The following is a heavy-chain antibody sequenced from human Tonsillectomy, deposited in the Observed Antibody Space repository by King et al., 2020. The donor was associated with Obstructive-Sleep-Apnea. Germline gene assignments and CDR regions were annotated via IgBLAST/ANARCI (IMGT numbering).Heavy chain of an antibody. Sequence: VQLVESGGGLVKPGGSLRLSCAASGFTFSDYYMSWIRQAPGKGLEWVSYISSSSSYTNYADSVKGRFTISRDKAKNSLYLQMNSLRAEDTAVYYGARGRGNYDCWSGYYLAGDFDYWGQGTLVTVSS. CDR1: GFTFSDYY. J-gene: IGHJ4*02. CDR3: ARGRGNYDCWSGYYLAGDFDY. D-gene: IGHD3-3*01. CDR2: ISSSSSYT. V-gene: IGHV3-11*06.